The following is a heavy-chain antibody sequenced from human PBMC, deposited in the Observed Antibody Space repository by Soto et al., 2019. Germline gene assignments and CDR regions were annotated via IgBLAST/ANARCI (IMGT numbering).Heavy chain of an antibody. CDR3: ERTTVVSGTPDFDY. Sequence: QVQLVESGGGVVPPGRSLRLSCAASGFTFSSFTMHWVRQAPGKGLEWVAVISYDDGDNKYYADSVQGRFTISRDNSKTTLYLQMNSLRPEDSAVYYCERTTVVSGTPDFDYWGQGTLVTVSS. D-gene: IGHD4-4*01. CDR1: GFTFSSFT. CDR2: ISYDDGDNK. V-gene: IGHV3-30-3*01. J-gene: IGHJ4*02.